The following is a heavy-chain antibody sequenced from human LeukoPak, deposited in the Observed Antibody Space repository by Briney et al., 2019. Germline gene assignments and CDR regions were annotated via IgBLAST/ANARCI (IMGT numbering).Heavy chain of an antibody. D-gene: IGHD2-21*02. J-gene: IGHJ4*02. CDR1: GFTVSNNR. Sequence: GGSLRLSCAASGFTVSNNRMGWVRQAPGKGLEWVAFIWYDGSYKNYVDSVKGRFTISRDNSKNTLYLQMNSLRDEDTAVYYCARGAPLEYCGGDCSRLLDYWGQGTLVTVSS. CDR2: IWYDGSYK. V-gene: IGHV3-33*08. CDR3: ARGAPLEYCGGDCSRLLDY.